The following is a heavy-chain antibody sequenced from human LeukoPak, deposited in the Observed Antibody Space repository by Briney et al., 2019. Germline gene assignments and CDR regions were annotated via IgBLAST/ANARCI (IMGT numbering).Heavy chain of an antibody. CDR3: ARTDSPPLYSSSWYGNAFDI. J-gene: IGHJ3*02. D-gene: IGHD6-13*01. CDR2: INPNSGDT. V-gene: IGHV1-2*02. CDR1: GYIFTGDF. Sequence: GASVKVSCKASGYIFTGDFMHWVRQAPGQGLEWMGWINPNSGDTNYAQKFQGRVTMTRDTSISTAYMDLSRVRSDDTAIYYCARTDSPPLYSSSWYGNAFDIWGQGTVVTVSS.